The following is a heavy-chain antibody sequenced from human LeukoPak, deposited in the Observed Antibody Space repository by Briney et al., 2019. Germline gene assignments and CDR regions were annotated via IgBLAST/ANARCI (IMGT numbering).Heavy chain of an antibody. CDR3: AKDPGGWSLDS. Sequence: GGSLRLSCVASGFTFTNHGLHWVRQAPGKGLEWVAVIWYDGSKEYYADSVKGRFTISRDNSKNTIYLQMNSLRVEGTAVYYCAKDPGGWSLDSWGQGTLVTVAS. D-gene: IGHD6-19*01. J-gene: IGHJ4*02. CDR1: GFTFTNHG. V-gene: IGHV3-33*06. CDR2: IWYDGSKE.